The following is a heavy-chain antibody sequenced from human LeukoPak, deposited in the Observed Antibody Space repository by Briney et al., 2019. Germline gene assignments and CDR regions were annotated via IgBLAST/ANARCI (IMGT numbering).Heavy chain of an antibody. CDR3: ARHPRYYDSSGYFKAGYDY. V-gene: IGHV4-34*01. CDR1: GGSFSGYY. CDR2: INHSGST. Sequence: SSETLSLTCAVYGGSFSGYYWSWIRQPPGKGLEWIGEINHSGSTNYNPSLKSRVTISVDTSKNQFSLKLSSVTTADTAVYYCARHPRYYDSSGYFKAGYDYWGQGTLVTVSS. J-gene: IGHJ4*02. D-gene: IGHD3-22*01.